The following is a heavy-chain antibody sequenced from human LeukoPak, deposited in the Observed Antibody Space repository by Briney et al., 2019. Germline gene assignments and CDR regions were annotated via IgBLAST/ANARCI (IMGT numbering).Heavy chain of an antibody. J-gene: IGHJ5*02. V-gene: IGHV4-34*01. D-gene: IGHD6-19*01. CDR1: GGSFSGYY. CDR2: INHSGST. CDR3: ARSQWLVWSGGINWLDP. Sequence: SETLSLTCAVYGGSFSGYYWSWIRQPPGKGLEWIGEINHSGSTNYNPSLKSRVTISVDTSKNQFSLKLSSVTAADTAVYYCARSQWLVWSGGINWLDPWGQGTLVTVSS.